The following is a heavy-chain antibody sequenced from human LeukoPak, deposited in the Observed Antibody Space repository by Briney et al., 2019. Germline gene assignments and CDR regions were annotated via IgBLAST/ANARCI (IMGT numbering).Heavy chain of an antibody. Sequence: SVKVSCKASGGTFSSYAISWVRQAPGQGLEWMGRIIPIFGTANYAQKFQGRVTITTDESTSTAYMERSSLRPEHTAVYYCAGGRYSISPGGVDYWGQGTLVTVSS. J-gene: IGHJ4*02. CDR1: GGTFSSYA. D-gene: IGHD6-6*01. V-gene: IGHV1-69*05. CDR3: AGGRYSISPGGVDY. CDR2: IIPIFGTA.